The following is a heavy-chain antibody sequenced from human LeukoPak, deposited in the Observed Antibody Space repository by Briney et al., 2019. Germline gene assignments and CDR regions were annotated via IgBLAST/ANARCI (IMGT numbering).Heavy chain of an antibody. CDR1: GGSFSGYY. CDR3: ARAPGYSYGYRLDY. V-gene: IGHV4-34*01. D-gene: IGHD5-18*01. Sequence: PSETLSLTCAVYGGSFSGYYWSWLRQPPGKGLEWIGEINHSGSTNYNPSLKSRVTISVDTSKNQFSLKLSSVTAADTAVYYCARAPGYSYGYRLDYWGQGTLVTVSS. CDR2: INHSGST. J-gene: IGHJ4*02.